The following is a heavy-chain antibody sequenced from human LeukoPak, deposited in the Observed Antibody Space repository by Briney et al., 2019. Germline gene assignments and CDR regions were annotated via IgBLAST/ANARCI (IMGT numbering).Heavy chain of an antibody. CDR3: ARGYYDSSGYYSIDY. D-gene: IGHD3-22*01. J-gene: IGHJ4*02. V-gene: IGHV1-2*06. Sequence: GASVKVSCKASGGTFSGYYMHWVRQAPGQGLEWMGRINPNSGGTNYVQKFQGRVTMTRDTSITTAYMELSRLRSDDTAVYYCARGYYDSSGYYSIDYWGRGTLVTVSS. CDR1: GGTFSGYY. CDR2: INPNSGGT.